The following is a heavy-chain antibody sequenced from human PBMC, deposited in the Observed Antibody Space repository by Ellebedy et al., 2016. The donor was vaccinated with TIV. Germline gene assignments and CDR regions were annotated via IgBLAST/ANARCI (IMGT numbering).Heavy chain of an antibody. Sequence: PGGSLRLSCAASGFTFSSSWMNWVRQAPGKGLEWVAHINADGSGKSYVDSAKGRFTISRDNAKNSVFLQLNSLRAEDTAVYYCARMVRTSPVYWGQGTLVTVSS. D-gene: IGHD4/OR15-4a*01. CDR3: ARMVRTSPVY. CDR2: INADGSGK. V-gene: IGHV3-7*01. CDR1: GFTFSSSW. J-gene: IGHJ4*02.